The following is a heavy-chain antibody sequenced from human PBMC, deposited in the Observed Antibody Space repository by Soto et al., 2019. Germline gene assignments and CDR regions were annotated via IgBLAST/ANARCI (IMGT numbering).Heavy chain of an antibody. D-gene: IGHD6-13*01. Sequence: SETLPHTWPVSGGSISLHYWIWIRQPPGKALEWVGNIYYGGTSSYNPSLKSRVTISVDTSKNQFSLKLSSVTAADTAVYYCARTYSSSWYARGSQIGVYYYYYGMDVWGQGTTVTVSS. V-gene: IGHV4-59*08. CDR2: IYYGGTS. J-gene: IGHJ6*02. CDR3: ARTYSSSWYARGSQIGVYYYYYGMDV. CDR1: GGSISLHY.